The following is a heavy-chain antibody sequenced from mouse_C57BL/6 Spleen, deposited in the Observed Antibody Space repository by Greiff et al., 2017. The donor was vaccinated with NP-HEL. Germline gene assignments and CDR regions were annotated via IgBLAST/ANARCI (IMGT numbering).Heavy chain of an antibody. V-gene: IGHV1-82*01. J-gene: IGHJ4*01. Sequence: VQLQQSGPELVKPGASVKISCKASGYAFSSSWMNWVKQRPGKGLEWIGRIYPGDGDTNYNGKFKGKATLTADKSSSTAYMQLSSLTSEDSAVYFCARGAQATSHYYAMDYWGQGTSVTVSS. D-gene: IGHD3-2*02. CDR2: IYPGDGDT. CDR3: ARGAQATSHYYAMDY. CDR1: GYAFSSSW.